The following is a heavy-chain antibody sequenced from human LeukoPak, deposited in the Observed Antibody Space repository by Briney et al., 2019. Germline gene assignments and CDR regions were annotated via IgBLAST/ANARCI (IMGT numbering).Heavy chain of an antibody. Sequence: SETLSLTCAVSGGSLSSSNWWSWVRAPPEKGLEWVGEIYHSGSTNYNPSLESRVTMSVDKSKNQFSLKLNSMTAADTAVYYCATGRQGNYWGQGTMVSVSS. D-gene: IGHD1-1*01. CDR2: IYHSGST. CDR3: ATGRQGNY. V-gene: IGHV4-4*02. CDR1: GGSLSSSNW. J-gene: IGHJ3*01.